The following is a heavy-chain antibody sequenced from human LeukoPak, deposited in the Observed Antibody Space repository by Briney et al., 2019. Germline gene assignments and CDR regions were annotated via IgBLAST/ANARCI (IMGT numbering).Heavy chain of an antibody. Sequence: PGGSLRLSCAASGFAFSSYGMHWVRQAPGKGLEWVAFIRYDGTNNYYADSVKGRSTISRDNSKNTLSLQMNSLRAEDTAVYYCARGQGEGVLLWFGETDWFDPWGQGTLVTVSS. D-gene: IGHD3-10*01. CDR3: ARGQGEGVLLWFGETDWFDP. V-gene: IGHV3-30*02. J-gene: IGHJ5*02. CDR2: IRYDGTNN. CDR1: GFAFSSYG.